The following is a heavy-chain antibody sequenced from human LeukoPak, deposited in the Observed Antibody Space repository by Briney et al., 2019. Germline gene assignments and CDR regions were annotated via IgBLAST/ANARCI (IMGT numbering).Heavy chain of an antibody. D-gene: IGHD3-22*01. J-gene: IGHJ4*02. V-gene: IGHV1-69*04. CDR2: IIPILGIA. CDR3: ATPVYYYDSSGYIS. CDR1: GGTFSSYA. Sequence: SVKVSCKASGGTFSSYAISWVRQAPGQGLEWMGRIIPILGIANYAQKFQGRVTITADKSTSTAYMERSSLRSEDTAVYYCATPVYYYDSSGYISWGQGTLVTVSS.